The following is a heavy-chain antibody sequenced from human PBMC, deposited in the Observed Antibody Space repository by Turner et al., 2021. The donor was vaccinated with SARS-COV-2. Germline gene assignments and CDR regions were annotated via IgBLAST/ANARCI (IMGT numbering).Heavy chain of an antibody. V-gene: IGHV3-7*01. CDR2: IKQDGSEK. CDR1: GFNFSSYW. Sequence: EVQLVESGGGLVQPGGSLRLSCAASGFNFSSYWMSWVRQAPGKGLEWVANIKQDGSEKYYVDSVKGRFTISRDNAKNSLYLQMNSLRAEDTAVYYCARDMGATTGPFDYWGQGTLVTVSS. J-gene: IGHJ4*02. CDR3: ARDMGATTGPFDY. D-gene: IGHD1-26*01.